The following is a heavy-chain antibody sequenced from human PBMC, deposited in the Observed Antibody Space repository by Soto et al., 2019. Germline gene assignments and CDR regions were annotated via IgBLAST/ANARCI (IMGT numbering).Heavy chain of an antibody. CDR1: GGTFSSHA. D-gene: IGHD3-16*01. CDR3: ARDVPLNYYDGTFSYYAMDV. CDR2: IIPFFKAT. V-gene: IGHV1-69*01. J-gene: IGHJ6*02. Sequence: QVQLVQSGAELKKPGSSVKVSCKVSGGTFSSHAISWVRQAPGQGLEWMGGIIPFFKATSFAQKFQGRVTITADDSTSTAYMDLYSLGSEDTAVYYCARDVPLNYYDGTFSYYAMDVWGQGTTVTVSS.